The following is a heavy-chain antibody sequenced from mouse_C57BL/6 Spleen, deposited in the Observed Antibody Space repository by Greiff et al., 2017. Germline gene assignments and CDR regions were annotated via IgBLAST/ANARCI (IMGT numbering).Heavy chain of an antibody. J-gene: IGHJ4*01. CDR2: IHPSDSDT. CDR3: AMGYYGSSYYAMDY. V-gene: IGHV1-74*01. Sequence: QVHVKQPGAELVKPGASVKVSCKASGYTFTSYWMHWVKQRPGQGLEWIGRIHPSDSDTNYNQKFKGKATLTVDKSSSTAYMQLSSLTSGDSAVYYCAMGYYGSSYYAMDYWGQGTSVTVSS. D-gene: IGHD1-1*01. CDR1: GYTFTSYW.